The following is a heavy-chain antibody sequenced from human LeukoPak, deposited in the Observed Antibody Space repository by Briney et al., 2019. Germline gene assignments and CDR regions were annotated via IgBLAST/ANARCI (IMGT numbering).Heavy chain of an antibody. J-gene: IGHJ6*03. Sequence: SETLSLTCTVSGGSISSSSYYWGWIRQPPGKGLEWIGSMSYSGSTYYNPSLKSRVSIAVDTSKTQFSLKLSSVTAADTAVYYCARFYTTSQYGSGYMDVWGKGTTVTVSS. CDR1: GGSISSSSYY. CDR3: ARFYTTSQYGSGYMDV. V-gene: IGHV4-39*01. D-gene: IGHD3-10*01. CDR2: MSYSGST.